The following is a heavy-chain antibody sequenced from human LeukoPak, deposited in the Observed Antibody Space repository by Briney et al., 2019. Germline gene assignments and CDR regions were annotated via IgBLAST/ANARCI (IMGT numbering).Heavy chain of an antibody. CDR2: ISSSSSYI. Sequence: PGGSLRLSCAASGFTFSSYSMNWVRQAPGKGLEWVSSISSSSSYIYYAGSVKGRFTISRDNAKNSLYLQMNSLRAEDTAVYYCAKRGPYSGSYYVDYWGQGTLVTVSS. CDR3: AKRGPYSGSYYVDY. J-gene: IGHJ4*02. D-gene: IGHD1-26*01. V-gene: IGHV3-21*01. CDR1: GFTFSSYS.